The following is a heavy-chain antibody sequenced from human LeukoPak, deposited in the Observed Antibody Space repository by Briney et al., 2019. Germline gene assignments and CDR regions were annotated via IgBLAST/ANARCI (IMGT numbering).Heavy chain of an antibody. V-gene: IGHV4-61*02. CDR2: IYTRGTV. CDR1: GHPHRSSYL. Sequence: SQTLSLPCSLWGHPHRSSYLWSWIRQPPGKTLEWIGRIYTRGTVIYNPSLKSRVSISLDTSNNQFSLNLRSVTAADTAVYYCARSDLPSPLKGAIDIWGPGTMVTVSS. J-gene: IGHJ3*02. D-gene: IGHD4/OR15-4a*01. CDR3: ARSDLPSPLKGAIDI.